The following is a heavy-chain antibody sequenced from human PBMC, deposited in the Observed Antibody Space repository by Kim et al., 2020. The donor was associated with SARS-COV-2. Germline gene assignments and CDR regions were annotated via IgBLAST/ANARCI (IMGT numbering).Heavy chain of an antibody. D-gene: IGHD6-13*01. J-gene: IGHJ3*02. Sequence: DSVKNRYTISRDKAKNSLYLQMNSLRAEDTAVYYCVRTGGYSSSWYGAFDIWGQATMVTVSS. V-gene: IGHV3-11*06. CDR3: VRTGGYSSSWYGAFDI.